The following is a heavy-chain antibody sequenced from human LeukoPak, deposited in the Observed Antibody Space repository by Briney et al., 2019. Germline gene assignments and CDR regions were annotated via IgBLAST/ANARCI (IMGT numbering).Heavy chain of an antibody. CDR2: ISGSATGA. V-gene: IGHV3-23*01. CDR1: GFTFSIYA. Sequence: PGGSLRLSCAASGFTFSIYAMSWVRQAPGKGLEWVSGISGSATGAYYADSVEGRFTISRDNSLNTLYLQMNSLRAEDTAVYYCARGKRGVYYYYGMDVGGKGTTVTVSS. CDR3: ARGKRGVYYYYGMDV. D-gene: IGHD3-10*01. J-gene: IGHJ6*04.